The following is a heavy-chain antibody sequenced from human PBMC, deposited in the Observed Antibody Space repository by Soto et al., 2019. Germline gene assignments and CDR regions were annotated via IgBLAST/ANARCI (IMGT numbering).Heavy chain of an antibody. V-gene: IGHV4-34*01. Sequence: SETLSLTCAVYGGSFSGYYWSWIRQPPGKGLEWIGEINHSGSTNYNPSLKSRVTISVDTSKNQFSLKLSSVTAADTAVYYCARGSSGRFDIVVVVAATPRGFDPWGQGTLVTVSS. J-gene: IGHJ5*02. CDR1: GGSFSGYY. CDR2: INHSGST. D-gene: IGHD2-15*01. CDR3: ARGSSGRFDIVVVVAATPRGFDP.